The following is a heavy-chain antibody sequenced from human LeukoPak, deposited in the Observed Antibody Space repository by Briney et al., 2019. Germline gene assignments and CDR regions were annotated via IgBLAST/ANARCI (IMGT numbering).Heavy chain of an antibody. J-gene: IGHJ4*02. Sequence: PGGSLRLSCAASGFSLRTFTLHWVRQAPGKGLEWLSSIGSTTTDMSYTGSVKGRFSISRDNAKNSLSLQMNSLRVEDTAVYYCTRDRLFDCWGQGTLVTVSS. CDR3: TRDRLFDC. CDR1: GFSLRTFT. CDR2: IGSTTTDM. V-gene: IGHV3-21*01. D-gene: IGHD6-6*01.